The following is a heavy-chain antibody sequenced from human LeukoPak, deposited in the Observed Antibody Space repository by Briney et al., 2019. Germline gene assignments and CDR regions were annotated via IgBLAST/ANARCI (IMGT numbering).Heavy chain of an antibody. CDR2: IRSKPYGGTA. CDR3: SRFTYSSLYSYYYKDV. V-gene: IGHV3-49*04. Sequence: GGPLRLSCTTSGFTFGDYATTWVRQAPGKGLEWVGFIRSKPYGGTAEYAASMEGRFTISRDDSKSIAYLQMNSLKTEDTAVYYCSRFTYSSLYSYYYKDVWGKGTTVTVSS. CDR1: GFTFGDYA. D-gene: IGHD4-11*01. J-gene: IGHJ6*03.